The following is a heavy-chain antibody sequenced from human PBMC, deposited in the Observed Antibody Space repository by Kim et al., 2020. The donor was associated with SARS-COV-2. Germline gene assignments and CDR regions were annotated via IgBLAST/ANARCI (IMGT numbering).Heavy chain of an antibody. CDR2: IYYDGGKT. CDR3: ARDRRGTMLRNLDWIFHIDN. D-gene: IGHD3-9*01. J-gene: IGHJ4*02. Sequence: GGSLRLSCAASGFTFGSYAMHWVRRAPGKGLEWLTLIYYDGGKTLYADSAKGRLSVSRDNSKNTLYLQMNSLRVEDTAVYYCARDRRGTMLRNLDWIFHIDNWGQGTLVTVSS. V-gene: IGHV3-33*01. CDR1: GFTFGSYA.